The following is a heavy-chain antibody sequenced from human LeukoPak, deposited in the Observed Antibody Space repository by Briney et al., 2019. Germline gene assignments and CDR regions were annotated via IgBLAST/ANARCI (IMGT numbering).Heavy chain of an antibody. CDR3: ARGVKIEYSSSSRNWYFDL. Sequence: SETLSLTCAVYGGSFSGYYWSWIRQPPGKGLEWIGGINHSGSTNYNPSLKSRVTISVDTSKNQFSLKLSSVTAADTAVYYCARGVKIEYSSSSRNWYFDLWGRGTLVTVSS. CDR1: GGSFSGYY. J-gene: IGHJ2*01. D-gene: IGHD6-6*01. CDR2: INHSGST. V-gene: IGHV4-34*01.